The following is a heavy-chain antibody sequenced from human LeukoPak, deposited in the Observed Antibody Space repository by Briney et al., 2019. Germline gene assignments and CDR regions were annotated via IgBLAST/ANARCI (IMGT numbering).Heavy chain of an antibody. CDR2: ISSSSYT. J-gene: IGHJ5*02. CDR3: ARVGRYSSSAFDP. Sequence: PGGSLRLSCAASGFTFSDYYMSWIRQAPGKGLEWVSYISSSSYTNYADSVKGRFTIPRDNAKNSLYLQMNSLRAEDTAVYYCARVGRYSSSAFDPWGQGTRVTVS. V-gene: IGHV3-11*06. D-gene: IGHD6-13*01. CDR1: GFTFSDYY.